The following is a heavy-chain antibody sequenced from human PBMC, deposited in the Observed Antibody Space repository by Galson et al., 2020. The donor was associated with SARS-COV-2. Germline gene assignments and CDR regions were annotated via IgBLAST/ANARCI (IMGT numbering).Heavy chain of an antibody. CDR2: ISYDVNNK. CDR3: AKDSYYDSSGSLDY. Sequence: GGSLRLSCAASGFIFNSYGIHWVRQAPGKGMEWVAAISYDVNNKYYADSVQGRFTISRDKSKNTLYLQMNSLRAEDTAVYYCAKDSYYDSSGSLDYWGQGTLVTVSS. J-gene: IGHJ4*02. CDR1: GFIFNSYG. V-gene: IGHV3-30*18. D-gene: IGHD3-22*01.